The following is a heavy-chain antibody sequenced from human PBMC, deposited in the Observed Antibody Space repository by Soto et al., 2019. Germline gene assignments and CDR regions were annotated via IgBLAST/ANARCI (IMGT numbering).Heavy chain of an antibody. V-gene: IGHV3-21*01. CDR3: ARSGYRITYDL. Sequence: EEQLVESGGGLVKPGGSLRLSCAASGFTFSSYSINWVRQAPGKGLEWVSTISGNGAFLYYAGSVKGRFTISRDNAKNSLSLQLRSLRAEDTAVYYCARSGYRITYDLWGQGTPVTVSS. CDR1: GFTFSSYS. J-gene: IGHJ5*02. D-gene: IGHD2-15*01. CDR2: ISGNGAFL.